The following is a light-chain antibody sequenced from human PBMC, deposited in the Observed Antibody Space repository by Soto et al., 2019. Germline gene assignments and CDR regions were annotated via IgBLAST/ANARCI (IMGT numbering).Light chain of an antibody. Sequence: EIVLTQSPCTLALSPGERAPLSCRASQSVSNNYLAWYQQKPGQAPSLLIYGASNRATGIQDRFSGSGSGTDFTLTISRMEPEDFAVYYCQQYGSSGTFGQGTKVE. CDR2: GAS. CDR3: QQYGSSGT. CDR1: QSVSNNY. J-gene: IGKJ1*01. V-gene: IGKV3-20*01.